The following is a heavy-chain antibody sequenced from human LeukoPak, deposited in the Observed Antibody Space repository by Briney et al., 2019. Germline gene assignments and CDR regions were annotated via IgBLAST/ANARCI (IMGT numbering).Heavy chain of an antibody. V-gene: IGHV5-51*01. CDR3: TRRIYGGNHDLDY. Sequence: GESLKISCKGSGYSFTNYWIGWVRQMPGKGLEWMGIIYLGDSDPSNTRYSPSFQGQVIISADVSITTAYLQWSSLKASDTAMYYCTRRIYGGNHDLDYWGQGTLVTVSS. CDR2: IYLGDSDPSNT. J-gene: IGHJ4*02. CDR1: GYSFTNYW. D-gene: IGHD4-23*01.